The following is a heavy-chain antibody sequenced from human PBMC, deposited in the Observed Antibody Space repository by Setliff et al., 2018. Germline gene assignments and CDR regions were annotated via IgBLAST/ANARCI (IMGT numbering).Heavy chain of an antibody. J-gene: IGHJ1*01. CDR3: ARVDFTMIQGVLGL. Sequence: SETLSLTCSVSGGSISSGTYYWSWIRQPPGKGLEWIGSVYYSGYTYYNPSLQSRVTISVDMSKNQFPLKLTSVTAADTAVYYCARVDFTMIQGVLGLWGQGTLVTVSS. D-gene: IGHD3-10*01. CDR2: VYYSGYT. CDR1: GGSISSGTYY. V-gene: IGHV4-39*06.